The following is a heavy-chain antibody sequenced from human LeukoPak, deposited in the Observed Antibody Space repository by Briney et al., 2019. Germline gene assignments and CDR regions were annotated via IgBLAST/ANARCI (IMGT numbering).Heavy chain of an antibody. CDR2: IYSGGST. D-gene: IGHD6-13*01. CDR1: GFTVSSNY. J-gene: IGHJ6*02. V-gene: IGHV3-53*01. Sequence: GGSLRLSCAASGFTVSSNYMSRVRQAPGKGLEWVSVIYSGGSTYYADSVKGRFTISRDNSKNTLYLQMNSLRAEDTAVYYCARLAAAAITLNYYYYYGMDVWGQGTTVTVSS. CDR3: ARLAAAAITLNYYYYYGMDV.